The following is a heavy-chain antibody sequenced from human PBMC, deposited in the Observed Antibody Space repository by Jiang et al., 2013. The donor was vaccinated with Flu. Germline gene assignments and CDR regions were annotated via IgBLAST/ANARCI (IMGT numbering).Heavy chain of an antibody. V-gene: IGHV4-34*01. CDR1: GGSFSGYY. J-gene: IGHJ4*02. D-gene: IGHD3-3*01. Sequence: SLTCAVYGGSFSGYYWSWIRQPPGKGLEWIGEINHSGSTNYNPSLKSRVTISVDTSKNQFSLKLSSVTAADTAVYYCARGRRRFGVVNRIYFDYWGQGTLVTVSS. CDR2: INHSGST. CDR3: ARGRRRFGVVNRIYFDY.